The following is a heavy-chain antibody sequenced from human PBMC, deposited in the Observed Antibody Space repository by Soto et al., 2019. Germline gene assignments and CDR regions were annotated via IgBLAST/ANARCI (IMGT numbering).Heavy chain of an antibody. CDR3: ARDPTNYDILTVIDAY. D-gene: IGHD3-9*01. Sequence: SVKVSCKASGGTFSSYTISWVRQAPGQGLEWMGRIIPILGIANYAQKFQGRVTITADRSTSTAYMELSSLRSEDTAVYYCARDPTNYDILTVIDAYWGQGTLVTVSS. CDR1: GGTFSSYT. J-gene: IGHJ4*02. V-gene: IGHV1-69*04. CDR2: IIPILGIA.